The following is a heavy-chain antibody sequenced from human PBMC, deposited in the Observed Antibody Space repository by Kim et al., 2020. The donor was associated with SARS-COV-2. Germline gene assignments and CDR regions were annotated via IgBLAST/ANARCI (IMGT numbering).Heavy chain of an antibody. D-gene: IGHD4-17*01. CDR3: AKVPGYGDYVGY. CDR2: IWYDGSNK. Sequence: GGSLRLSCAASGFTFSSYAMHWVRQAPGKGLEWVAVIWYDGSNKYYADSVKGRFTISRDNSKNTLYLQMNSLRAEDTAVYYCAKVPGYGDYVGYWGQGTLVTVSS. V-gene: IGHV3-33*06. CDR1: GFTFSSYA. J-gene: IGHJ4*02.